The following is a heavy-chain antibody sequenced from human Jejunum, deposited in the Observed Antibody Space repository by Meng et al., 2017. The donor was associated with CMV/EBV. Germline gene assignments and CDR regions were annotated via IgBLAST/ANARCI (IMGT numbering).Heavy chain of an antibody. CDR3: ARDGGGFNSSPFDR. J-gene: IGHJ4*02. V-gene: IGHV3-30*04. CDR1: SFTFSSHA. D-gene: IGHD3-16*01. Sequence: SSFTFSSHAMHWVRHAPGKGLEWVAVTSYDGNSQYYTDSVKGRFTISRDNSDNMLYLHMNSLRADDTALYYCARDGGGFNSSPFDRWGQGTLVTVSS. CDR2: TSYDGNSQ.